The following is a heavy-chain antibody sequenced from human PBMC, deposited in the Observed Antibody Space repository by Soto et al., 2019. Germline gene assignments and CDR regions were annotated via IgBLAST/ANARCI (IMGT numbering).Heavy chain of an antibody. V-gene: IGHV3-11*01. D-gene: IGHD3-22*01. CDR3: ARDQGYYESSGYFDY. J-gene: IGHJ4*02. Sequence: VGSLRLSCAASGFTFSDYYMSWIRQAPGKGLEWVSYISSSGSIIYYADSVKGRFTISRDNAKNSLYLQMNSLRAEDTAVYYCARDQGYYESSGYFDYWGQGTLVTVSS. CDR2: ISSSGSII. CDR1: GFTFSDYY.